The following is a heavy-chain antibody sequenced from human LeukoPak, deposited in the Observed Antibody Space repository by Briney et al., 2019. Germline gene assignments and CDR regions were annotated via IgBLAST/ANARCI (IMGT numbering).Heavy chain of an antibody. D-gene: IGHD1-26*01. CDR1: GFTFSNYA. CDR2: ISYDGSNK. CDR3: AKHSGSHPDY. V-gene: IGHV3-30*04. J-gene: IGHJ4*02. Sequence: PGRSLRLSCAASGFTFSNYAIHWVRQAPGKGLDWVAVISYDGSNKYYADSVKGRFTISRDNSKNTLYLQMNSLRAEDTAVYYCAKHSGSHPDYWGQGTLVTVSS.